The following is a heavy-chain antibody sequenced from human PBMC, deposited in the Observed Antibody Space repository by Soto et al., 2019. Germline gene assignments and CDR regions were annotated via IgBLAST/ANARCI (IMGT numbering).Heavy chain of an antibody. D-gene: IGHD6-6*01. CDR3: ARGSSIAGLYYGMDV. V-gene: IGHV4-59*12. CDR2: MYYSGST. CDR1: GGSISSYY. J-gene: IGHJ6*02. Sequence: SETLSLTCTVSGGSISSYYWSWIRQPPGKGLEWIGYMYYSGSTNYNPSLKSRVTISVDTSKNQFSLKLSSVTAADTAVYYCARGSSIAGLYYGMDVWGQGTTVTVSS.